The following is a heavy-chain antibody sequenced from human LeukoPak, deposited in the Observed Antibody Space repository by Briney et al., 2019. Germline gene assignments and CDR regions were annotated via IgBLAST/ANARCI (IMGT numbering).Heavy chain of an antibody. CDR2: INHSGST. CDR3: ARDRHYVYLWFDP. Sequence: SETLSLTCAVYGGSFSGYYWSWIRQPPGKGLEWIGEINHSGSTIYNPSLKSRVTISVDTSKNQFSLKLSSVTAADTAVYYCARDRHYVYLWFDPWGQGTLVTVSS. CDR1: GGSFSGYY. J-gene: IGHJ5*02. D-gene: IGHD3-10*02. V-gene: IGHV4-34*01.